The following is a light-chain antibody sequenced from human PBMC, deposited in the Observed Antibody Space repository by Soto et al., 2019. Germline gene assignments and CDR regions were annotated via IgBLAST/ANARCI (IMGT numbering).Light chain of an antibody. Sequence: QSVLTQPASVSGSPGQSITISCTGTSSDVGGYNYVAWYQQHPGKAPKLMIYDVSNRPSGVSNRFSGSKSGNTASLTISGLQAEDEADYFCHSYTSSSTDVFGTGTKVTVL. CDR1: SSDVGGYNY. CDR2: DVS. J-gene: IGLJ1*01. CDR3: HSYTSSSTDV. V-gene: IGLV2-14*03.